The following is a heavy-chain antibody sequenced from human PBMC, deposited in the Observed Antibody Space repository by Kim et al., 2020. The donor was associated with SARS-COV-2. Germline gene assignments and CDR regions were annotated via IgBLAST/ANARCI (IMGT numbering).Heavy chain of an antibody. CDR2: ISYDGSNK. D-gene: IGHD3-10*01. V-gene: IGHV3-30*18. Sequence: GGSLRLSCAASGFTFSSYGMHWVRQAPGKGLEWVAVISYDGSNKYYADSVKGRFTISRDNSKNTLYLQMNSLRAEDTAVYYCAKDRARLLWFGELLPHSPGYWGQGTLVTVYS. CDR3: AKDRARLLWFGELLPHSPGY. J-gene: IGHJ4*02. CDR1: GFTFSSYG.